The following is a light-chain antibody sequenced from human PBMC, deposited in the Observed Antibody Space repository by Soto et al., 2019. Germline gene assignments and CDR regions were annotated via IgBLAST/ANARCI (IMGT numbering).Light chain of an antibody. CDR1: QDISTS. J-gene: IGKJ5*01. V-gene: IGKV1-6*01. Sequence: IQMTQSPSSLSASVGDRVTITCQASQDISTSLTWYQHKPGKAPKLLIYSASSLQIGVPSRFSGSGSGTDFTFTISGLQPEDFGTYYCLQDYNYPITFGQGTRLEIK. CDR3: LQDYNYPIT. CDR2: SAS.